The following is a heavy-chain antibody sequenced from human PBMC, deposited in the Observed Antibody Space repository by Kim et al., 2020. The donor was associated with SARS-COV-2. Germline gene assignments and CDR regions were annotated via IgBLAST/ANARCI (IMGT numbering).Heavy chain of an antibody. J-gene: IGHJ4*02. CDR2: IYSGGST. D-gene: IGHD4-17*01. CDR1: GFTVSSNY. CDR3: ARGKGIAYGDLPFDY. Sequence: GGSLRLSCAASGFTVSSNYMSWVRQAPGKGLEWVSVIYSGGSTYYADSVKGRFTISRDNSKNTLYLQMNSLRAEDTAVYYCARGKGIAYGDLPFDYWGQGTLVTVSS. V-gene: IGHV3-53*01.